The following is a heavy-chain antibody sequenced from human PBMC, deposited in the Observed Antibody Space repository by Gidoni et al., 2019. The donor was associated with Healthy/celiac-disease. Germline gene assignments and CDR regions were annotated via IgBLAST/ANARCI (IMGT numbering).Heavy chain of an antibody. CDR2: ISWNSGSI. CDR3: AKGDSSGKYFDY. J-gene: IGHJ4*02. Sequence: EVQLVESGGGLVPPGRSLRLSCAASGVTFDDYAMHCVRQAPGKGLEWGSGISWNSGSIGYADSVKGRFTISRDNAKNSLYLQMNSLRAEDTALYYCAKGDSSGKYFDYWGQGTLVTVSS. CDR1: GVTFDDYA. D-gene: IGHD3-22*01. V-gene: IGHV3-9*01.